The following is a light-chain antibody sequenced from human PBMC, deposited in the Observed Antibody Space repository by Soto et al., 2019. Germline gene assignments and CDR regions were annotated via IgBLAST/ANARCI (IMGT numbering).Light chain of an antibody. V-gene: IGKV3-15*01. CDR2: GAS. Sequence: EIVLTQSPATLSVSPGDRATLSCRASQTINSALAWYQQKPGQAPRLLIYGASTRATAIADRFSASGSGTDFTLNISSLQSEDSAVYYCQQYHYWWTFGQGTKVEIK. CDR3: QQYHYWWT. J-gene: IGKJ1*01. CDR1: QTINSA.